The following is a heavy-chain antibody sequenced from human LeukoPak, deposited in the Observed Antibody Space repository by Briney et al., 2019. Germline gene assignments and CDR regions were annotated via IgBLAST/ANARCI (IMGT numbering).Heavy chain of an antibody. CDR1: GGTFSSHA. V-gene: IGHV1-69*05. CDR2: IIPIFGTA. J-gene: IGHJ3*02. CDR3: ARDRASSINDAFDI. D-gene: IGHD3-10*01. Sequence: WASVKVSCKASGGTFSSHAISWVRQAPGQGLEWMGGIIPIFGTANYAQKFQGRVTITTDESTSTAYMELSSLRSEDTAVYYCARDRASSINDAFDIWGQGTMVTVSS.